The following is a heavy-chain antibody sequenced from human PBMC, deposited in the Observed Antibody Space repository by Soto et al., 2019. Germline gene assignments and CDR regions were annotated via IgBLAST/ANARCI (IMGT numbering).Heavy chain of an antibody. D-gene: IGHD6-13*01. CDR2: INPNSGGT. CDR1: GYTFTGYY. CDR3: ARDGYSSSWYRLAHYGMDV. Sequence: ASVKVSCKASGYTFTGYYMHWVRQARGQGLEWMGWINPNSGGTNYAQKFQGWVTMTRDTSISTAYMELSGLRSDDTAVYYCARDGYSSSWYRLAHYGMDVWGQGTTVTVSS. V-gene: IGHV1-2*04. J-gene: IGHJ6*02.